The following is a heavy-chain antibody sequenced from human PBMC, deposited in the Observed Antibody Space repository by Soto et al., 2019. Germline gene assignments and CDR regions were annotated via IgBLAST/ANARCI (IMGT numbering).Heavy chain of an antibody. J-gene: IGHJ4*02. CDR2: INAGNGNA. D-gene: IGHD1-26*01. CDR1: GYTFTTYA. Sequence: QVQLVQSGAEVKKPGASVKVSCRASGYTFTTYAIHWVRQAPGQRLEWMGWINAGNGNAKYSQRFQGRVTITSDTSASTAYMELSSLGSEDTAVYYCAKNRGGSYYGVWGQGTLVTVSS. V-gene: IGHV1-3*01. CDR3: AKNRGGSYYGV.